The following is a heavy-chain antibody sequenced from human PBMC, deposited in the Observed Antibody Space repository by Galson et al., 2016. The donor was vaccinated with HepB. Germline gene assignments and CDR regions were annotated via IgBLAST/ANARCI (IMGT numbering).Heavy chain of an antibody. J-gene: IGHJ4*02. Sequence: SLRLSCAASGFTFSTYAMHWVRQAPGKGLEWVSYISSSGSTIYYADSVKGRFTISRDNAKNSLYLQMNSLRAEDTAVYLCARDNYDFWSGYLPHLFDYWGQGTPVTVSS. D-gene: IGHD3-3*01. CDR2: ISSSGSTI. V-gene: IGHV3-48*03. CDR1: GFTFSTYA. CDR3: ARDNYDFWSGYLPHLFDY.